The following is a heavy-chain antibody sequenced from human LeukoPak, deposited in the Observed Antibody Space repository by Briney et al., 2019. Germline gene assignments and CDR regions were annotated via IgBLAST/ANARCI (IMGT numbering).Heavy chain of an antibody. CDR3: ARGTWVTMVRGAPYYYYGMDV. D-gene: IGHD3-10*01. CDR2: IYTSGST. Sequence: SETLSLTCTVSGGSISSYYWSWIRQPAGKGLEWIGRIYTSGSTNYNPSLKSRVTMSVDTSKNQFSLKLSSVTAADTAVYYCARGTWVTMVRGAPYYYYGMDVWGQGTTVTVSS. V-gene: IGHV4-4*07. CDR1: GGSISSYY. J-gene: IGHJ6*02.